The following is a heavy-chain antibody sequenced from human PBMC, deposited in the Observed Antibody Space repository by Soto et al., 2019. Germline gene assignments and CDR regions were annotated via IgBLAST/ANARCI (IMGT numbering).Heavy chain of an antibody. CDR1: GGTFSSYA. Sequence: SVKVSCKASGGTFSSYAISWVRQAPGQGLEWMGGIIPIFGTANYAQKFQGRVTITADESTSTAYMELSSLRSEDTAVYYCAIVKYSNYPYHFDYWGQGTRGTVPQ. J-gene: IGHJ4*02. CDR3: AIVKYSNYPYHFDY. D-gene: IGHD6-6*01. V-gene: IGHV1-69*13. CDR2: IIPIFGTA.